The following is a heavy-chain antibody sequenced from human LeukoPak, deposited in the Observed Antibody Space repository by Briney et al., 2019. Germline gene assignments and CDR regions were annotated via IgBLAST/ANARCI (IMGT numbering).Heavy chain of an antibody. CDR3: ARVPREGIAVAGDY. D-gene: IGHD6-19*01. Sequence: GGSLRLSCAASGFTFSRYAMRWVRQAAGKGREWVAVISYDGSNKYYADSVKCRFTISRDNSKNSLYLQMNSLRAEDTAVYYCARVPREGIAVAGDYWGQGTLVTVSS. J-gene: IGHJ4*02. CDR2: ISYDGSNK. CDR1: GFTFSRYA. V-gene: IGHV3-30-3*01.